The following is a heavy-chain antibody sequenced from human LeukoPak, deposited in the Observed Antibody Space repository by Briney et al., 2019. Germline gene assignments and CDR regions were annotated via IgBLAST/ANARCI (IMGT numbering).Heavy chain of an antibody. J-gene: IGHJ4*02. V-gene: IGHV4-4*07. CDR3: ARVRYYYDGSGNNAYYFDL. D-gene: IGHD3-22*01. CDR2: IYSSGST. Sequence: SETLSLTCTVSGGSINTYYWSWIRRPAGKGLEWIGRIYSSGSTNYNPSLKSRITMSVDMSKNQFSLRLSSVTAADTAVCYCARVRYYYDGSGNNAYYFDLWGQGTLVTVSS. CDR1: GGSINTYY.